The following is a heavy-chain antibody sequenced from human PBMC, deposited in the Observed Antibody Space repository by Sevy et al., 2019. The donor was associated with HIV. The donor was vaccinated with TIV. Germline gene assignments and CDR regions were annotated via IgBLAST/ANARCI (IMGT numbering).Heavy chain of an antibody. Sequence: GGSLRLSCAASGFTFSSYAMSWVRQAPGKGLEWVSAISVSGGSTYYADSVKGRFTISRDNSKNTLYLQMNSLRAEDTAVYYCAKSSLRSGSPGDFQHWGQGTLVTVSS. J-gene: IGHJ1*01. D-gene: IGHD1-26*01. V-gene: IGHV3-23*01. CDR2: ISVSGGST. CDR1: GFTFSSYA. CDR3: AKSSLRSGSPGDFQH.